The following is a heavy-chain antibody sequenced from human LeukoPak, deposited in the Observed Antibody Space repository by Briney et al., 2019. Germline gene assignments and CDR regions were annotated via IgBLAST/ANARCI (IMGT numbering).Heavy chain of an antibody. Sequence: GESLKISCKGSGYSFTTYWIGWVRQMPGKGLEWMGIIYSGDSDTRYSPSFQGQVTISADRAINTAYLQWSSLKASDTAMYYCARHSVPTYYYDSTASRAADYWGQGTLVTVSS. J-gene: IGHJ4*02. V-gene: IGHV5-51*01. CDR1: GYSFTTYW. CDR3: ARHSVPTYYYDSTASRAADY. CDR2: IYSGDSDT. D-gene: IGHD3-22*01.